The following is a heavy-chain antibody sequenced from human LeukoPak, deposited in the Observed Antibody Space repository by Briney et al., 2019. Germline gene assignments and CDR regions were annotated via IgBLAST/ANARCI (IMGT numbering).Heavy chain of an antibody. CDR2: ISAYNGNT. V-gene: IGHV1-18*01. CDR1: GYTFTNYG. D-gene: IGHD2-2*01. CDR3: ASDVGYCGSSSCYGLYY. Sequence: ASVKVSCKGSGYTFTNYGITWVRQAPGQGLEWMGWISAYNGNTKYAPKLQGRVTMTTDTPTTTAYMELRSLRSDDTAVYYCASDVGYCGSSSCYGLYYWGQGTLVTVSS. J-gene: IGHJ4*02.